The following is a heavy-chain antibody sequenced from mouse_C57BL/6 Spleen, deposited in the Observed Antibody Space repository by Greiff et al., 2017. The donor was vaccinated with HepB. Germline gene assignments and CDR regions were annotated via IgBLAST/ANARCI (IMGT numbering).Heavy chain of an antibody. Sequence: EVKLVESGGGLVQPGGSLSLSCAASGFTFTDYYMSWVRQPPGKALEWLGFIRNKANGYTTEYSASVKGRFTISRDNSQSILYLQMNALRAEDSATYYCARSYDGYSWFAYWGQGTLVTVSA. V-gene: IGHV7-3*01. CDR1: GFTFTDYY. D-gene: IGHD2-3*01. CDR2: IRNKANGYTT. J-gene: IGHJ3*01. CDR3: ARSYDGYSWFAY.